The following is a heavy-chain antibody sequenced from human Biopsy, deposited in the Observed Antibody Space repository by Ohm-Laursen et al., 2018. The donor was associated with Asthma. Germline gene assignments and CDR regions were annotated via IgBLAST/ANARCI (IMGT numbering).Heavy chain of an antibody. Sequence: SETLSLTCCLSSGSGGYMRSGNYYWGWIRQPPGKGLEWIGGIYYSGTTYYNPSLESRVTVSATPSKNQFSLKLTSVTAADTAVYYCVRGSSSWHHGPFHYYYGLDVWGQGTTATVSS. CDR3: VRGSSSWHHGPFHYYYGLDV. J-gene: IGHJ6*02. D-gene: IGHD6-13*01. V-gene: IGHV4-39*01. CDR2: IYYSGTT. CDR1: GGYMRSGNYY.